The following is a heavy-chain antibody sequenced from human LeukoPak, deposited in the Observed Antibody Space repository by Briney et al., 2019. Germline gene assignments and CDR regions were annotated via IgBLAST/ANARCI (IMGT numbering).Heavy chain of an antibody. V-gene: IGHV3-9*01. CDR2: ISWNSGSI. CDR3: AKDRIAARRSGYYYYYYMDV. Sequence: PGGSLRLSCAASGFTFDDYAMHWVRQAPGKGLEWVSGISWNSGSIGYADSVKGRFTISRDNAKNSLYLQMNSLRAEDTALYYCAKDRIAARRSGYYYYYYMDVWGKGTTVTVSS. CDR1: GFTFDDYA. D-gene: IGHD6-6*01. J-gene: IGHJ6*03.